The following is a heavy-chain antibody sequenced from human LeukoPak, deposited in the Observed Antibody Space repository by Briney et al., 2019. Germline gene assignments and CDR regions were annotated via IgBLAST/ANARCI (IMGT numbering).Heavy chain of an antibody. D-gene: IGHD5-24*01. CDR1: GYTFTSYG. V-gene: IGHV1-18*01. J-gene: IGHJ5*02. CDR3: ARTMAAPDENWFDP. Sequence: GASVKVSCKASGYTFTSYGISWVRQAPGQGPEWMGWISAYNGNTNYAQKLQGRVTMTTDTSTSTAYMELRSLRSDDTAVYYCARTMAAPDENWFDPWGQGTLVTVSS. CDR2: ISAYNGNT.